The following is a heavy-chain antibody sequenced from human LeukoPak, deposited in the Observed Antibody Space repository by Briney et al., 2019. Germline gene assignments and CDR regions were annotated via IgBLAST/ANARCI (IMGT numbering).Heavy chain of an antibody. CDR1: GGSISSGEYY. J-gene: IGHJ4*02. V-gene: IGHV4-30-4*01. Sequence: SQTLSLTCIVSGGSISSGEYYWSWIRQPPGKGLEWIGYFSYTGSTYYNPSLKSRVSISVDTSKNQFSLRLMSVTAADTAVYHCARVLAAAGTVDYWGQGTLVTVSS. CDR3: ARVLAAAGTVDY. D-gene: IGHD6-13*01. CDR2: FSYTGST.